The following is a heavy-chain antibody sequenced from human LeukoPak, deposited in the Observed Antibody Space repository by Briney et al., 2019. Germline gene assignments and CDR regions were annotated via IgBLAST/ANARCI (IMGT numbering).Heavy chain of an antibody. Sequence: ASVKVSCKASGYTFTSYDINWVRQATGQGLEWMGWMNPNSGNTGYAQKFQGRVTMTRNTFISTACMELSSLRSEDTAVYYCARNPHGVTIFGVDNYYYYYGMDVWGQGTTVTVSS. D-gene: IGHD3-3*01. CDR1: GYTFTSYD. CDR3: ARNPHGVTIFGVDNYYYYYGMDV. J-gene: IGHJ6*02. CDR2: MNPNSGNT. V-gene: IGHV1-8*01.